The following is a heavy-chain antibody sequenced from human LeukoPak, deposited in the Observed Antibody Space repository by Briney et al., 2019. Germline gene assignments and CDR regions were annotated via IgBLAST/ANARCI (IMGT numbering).Heavy chain of an antibody. Sequence: ASVKVSCKASGYTFTAQYTHWARQAPGQGLEWMGWINPNNGDTKYAQSFLGRVTMTRDTSTTTAYMELSSLRSDDTAVYFCASYPRSIPTPPFDYWGQGTLVTVSS. D-gene: IGHD2-21*01. V-gene: IGHV1-2*02. CDR1: GYTFTAQY. J-gene: IGHJ4*02. CDR2: INPNNGDT. CDR3: ASYPRSIPTPPFDY.